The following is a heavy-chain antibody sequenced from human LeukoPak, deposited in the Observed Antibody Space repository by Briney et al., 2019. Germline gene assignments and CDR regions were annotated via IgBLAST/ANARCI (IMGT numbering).Heavy chain of an antibody. CDR3: ASGGSHESSGLLKRYFDY. V-gene: IGHV4-39*01. Sequence: PSETLSLTCTVSIGSIGSSTYYWGWIRQPPGKGLEWIGSIYYSGSIDYNPSLKSRVTISVDTSKNQFSVKLSSVTAADTAVYFCASGGSHESSGLLKRYFDYWGQGTLVTVSS. J-gene: IGHJ4*02. CDR2: IYYSGSI. D-gene: IGHD3-22*01. CDR1: IGSIGSSTYY.